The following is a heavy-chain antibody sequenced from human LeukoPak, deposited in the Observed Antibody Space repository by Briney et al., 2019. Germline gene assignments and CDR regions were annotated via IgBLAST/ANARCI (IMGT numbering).Heavy chain of an antibody. J-gene: IGHJ4*02. V-gene: IGHV3-21*01. D-gene: IGHD3-22*01. CDR1: GFTFSSYS. Sequence: GGSLRLSCAASGFTFSSYSMNWVRQAPGKGLEWVSSISSSSSCIYYADSVKGRFTISRDNAKNSLYLQMNSLRAEDTAVYYCARAGSDSSGYFFDYWGQGTLVTVSS. CDR3: ARAGSDSSGYFFDY. CDR2: ISSSSSCI.